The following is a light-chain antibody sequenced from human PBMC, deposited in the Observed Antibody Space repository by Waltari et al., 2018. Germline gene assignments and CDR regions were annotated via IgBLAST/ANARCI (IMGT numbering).Light chain of an antibody. J-gene: IGKJ1*01. V-gene: IGKV3-20*01. Sequence: EIVLTQSPGTLSLSPGERATLSCRASQSVSRYLAWYQQKPGQAPRLLIYAASTRATGIPDRCSGSGSGTDFSLTISRLEPEDFAVYFCQHHVRLPATFGQGTKVEIK. CDR3: QHHVRLPAT. CDR1: QSVSRY. CDR2: AAS.